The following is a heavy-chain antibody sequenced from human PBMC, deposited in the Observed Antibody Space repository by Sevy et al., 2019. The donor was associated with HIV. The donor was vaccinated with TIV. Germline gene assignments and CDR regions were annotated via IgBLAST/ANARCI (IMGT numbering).Heavy chain of an antibody. Sequence: KQSQTLSLTCTVSGGSISSSSYYWGWIRQPPGKGLEWIGSIYYSGSTYYNPSLKSRVTISIDTSKNQFSLNLSSVTAADTAFYYCARQYYDILTGFLPSNYWGQGTLVTVSS. CDR2: IYYSGST. CDR1: GGSISSSSYY. CDR3: ARQYYDILTGFLPSNY. D-gene: IGHD3-9*01. V-gene: IGHV4-39*01. J-gene: IGHJ4*02.